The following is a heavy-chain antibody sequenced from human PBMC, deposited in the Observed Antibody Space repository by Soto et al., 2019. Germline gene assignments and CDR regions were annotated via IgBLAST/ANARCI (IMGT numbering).Heavy chain of an antibody. CDR1: GFTFSDYY. V-gene: IGHV3-11*01. CDR3: ARGRYGMDV. Sequence: PGGSLRLSCAASGFTFSDYYMSWIRQAPGKGLECVSYISSSGTIINYADTVKGRFTISRDNAKNSLYLQINSLIAEDTAVYYCARGRYGMDVWGQGTTVTVSS. J-gene: IGHJ6*02. CDR2: ISSSGTII.